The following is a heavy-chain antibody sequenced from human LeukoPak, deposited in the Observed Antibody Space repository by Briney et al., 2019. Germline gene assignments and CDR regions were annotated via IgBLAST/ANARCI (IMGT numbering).Heavy chain of an antibody. CDR1: GGSISSSSYY. CDR3: ARDPFYFDY. CDR2: IYYSGST. J-gene: IGHJ4*02. V-gene: IGHV4-39*07. Sequence: SETLSLTCTVSGGSISSSSYYWGWIRQPPGKGLEWIGSIYYSGSTYYNPSLKSRVTISVDTSKNQFSLKLSSVTAADTAVYYCARDPFYFDYWGQGTLVTVSS.